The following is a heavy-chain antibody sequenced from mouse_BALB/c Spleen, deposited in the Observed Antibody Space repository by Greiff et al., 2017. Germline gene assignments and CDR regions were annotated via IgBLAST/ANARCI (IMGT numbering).Heavy chain of an antibody. D-gene: IGHD2-1*01. J-gene: IGHJ3*01. V-gene: IGHV1-69*02. CDR1: GYTFTSYW. CDR2: IDPSDSYT. CDR3: ARNGNYEGWFAY. Sequence: QVQLKQSGAELVKPGASVKLSCKASGYTFTSYWMHWVKQRPGQGLEWIGEIDPSDSYTNYNQKFKGKATLTVDKSSSTAYMQLSSLTSEDSAVYYCARNGNYEGWFAYWGQGTLVTVSA.